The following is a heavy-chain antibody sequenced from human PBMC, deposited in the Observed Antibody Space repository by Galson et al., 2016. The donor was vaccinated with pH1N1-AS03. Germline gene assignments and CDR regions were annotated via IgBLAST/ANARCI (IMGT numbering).Heavy chain of an antibody. Sequence: SLRLSCAASGVIVGTYAMHWVRQAPGKGLEWLAVISHDGRNKYYADSVQGRITISRDNSKNTLFVQMDRLRVEDTAVYYCARDSVSGGTYYYGMDVWGQGTTVTVSS. CDR3: ARDSVSGGTYYYGMDV. D-gene: IGHD6-13*01. CDR1: GVIVGTYA. V-gene: IGHV3-30*01. CDR2: ISHDGRNK. J-gene: IGHJ6*02.